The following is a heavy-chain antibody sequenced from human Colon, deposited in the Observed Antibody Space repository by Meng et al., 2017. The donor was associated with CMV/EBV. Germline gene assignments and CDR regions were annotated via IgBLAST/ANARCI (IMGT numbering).Heavy chain of an antibody. D-gene: IGHD2-2*01. V-gene: IGHV3-30*04. CDR1: GFTFSSYA. Sequence: GGSLRLSCAASGFTFSSYAMSWVRQAPGKGLEWVAVIPYDGNNEHYADSVKGRFTISRDTSKNTVYLQMNSLRPEDTAVYYCARGGRSMYQLLSIYWGQGTLVTVSS. CDR2: IPYDGNNE. CDR3: ARGGRSMYQLLSIY. J-gene: IGHJ4*02.